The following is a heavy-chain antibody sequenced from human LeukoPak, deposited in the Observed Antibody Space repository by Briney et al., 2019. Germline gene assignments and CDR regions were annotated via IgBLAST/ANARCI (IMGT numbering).Heavy chain of an antibody. D-gene: IGHD3-10*01. Sequence: GGSLRLSCAASGFSFGGFSMSWVRQAPGKGLQWVATMKEYGSDIFYVDSVKGRFTISRDNAKNSLYLQMNSLRAEDTAVYYCAGASGYYYYMDVWGKGTTVTVSS. V-gene: IGHV3-7*04. CDR1: GFSFGGFS. J-gene: IGHJ6*03. CDR3: AGASGYYYYMDV. CDR2: MKEYGSDI.